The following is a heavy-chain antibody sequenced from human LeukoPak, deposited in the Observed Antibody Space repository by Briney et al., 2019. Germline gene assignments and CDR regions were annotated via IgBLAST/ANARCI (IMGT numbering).Heavy chain of an antibody. Sequence: QPGGSLRLSCAASGFTFSSYAMSWVRQAPGKGLEWVSGISGSGGRTYYADSVKGRFTISRDNSKNTLYVQMNSLRAEDTAVYYCAKDTASYYYYGMDVWGQGTTVTAYS. CDR2: ISGSGGRT. CDR1: GFTFSSYA. V-gene: IGHV3-23*01. J-gene: IGHJ6*02. CDR3: AKDTASYYYYGMDV. D-gene: IGHD5-18*01.